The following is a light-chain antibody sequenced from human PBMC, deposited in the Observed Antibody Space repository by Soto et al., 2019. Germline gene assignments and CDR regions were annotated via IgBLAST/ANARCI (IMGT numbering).Light chain of an antibody. CDR1: SSDVGNFNL. Sequence: QSALTQPASVSGSPGQSITISCTGTSSDVGNFNLVSWYQHHPGKAPKLMIYEVTKRPSGVSNRFSGSKSGNTASLTISGLQAEDEADYYCCSYAGSRGLVFGGGTKLTVL. CDR3: CSYAGSRGLV. V-gene: IGLV2-23*02. CDR2: EVT. J-gene: IGLJ2*01.